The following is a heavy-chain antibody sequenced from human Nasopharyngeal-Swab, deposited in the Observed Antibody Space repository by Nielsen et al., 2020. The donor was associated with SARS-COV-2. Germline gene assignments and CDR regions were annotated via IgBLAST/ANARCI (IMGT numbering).Heavy chain of an antibody. CDR1: GYTFTSYY. CDR3: ARGGGSYPTGYYGMDV. J-gene: IGHJ6*02. D-gene: IGHD1-26*01. CDR2: INPSGGST. V-gene: IGHV1-46*01. Sequence: ASVKVSCKASGYTFTSYYMHWVRQAPGQGLEWMGIINPSGGSTNYAQKFQGRVTITADESTSTAYMELSSLRSEDTAVYYCARGGGSYPTGYYGMDVWGQGTTVTVSS.